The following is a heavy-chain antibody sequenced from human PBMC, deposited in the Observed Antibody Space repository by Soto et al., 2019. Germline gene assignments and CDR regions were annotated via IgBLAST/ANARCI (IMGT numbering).Heavy chain of an antibody. Sequence: QVQLVESGGGVVQPGRSLRLSCAASGFTFSSYGMHWVRQAPGKGLEWVAVISYDGSNKYYADSVKGRFTISRDNSKNTLYLQMNSLRAEDTAVYYCAKGNVEMDSRQWGYFQHWGQGTLVTVSS. CDR1: GFTFSSYG. CDR3: AKGNVEMDSRQWGYFQH. D-gene: IGHD1-1*01. J-gene: IGHJ1*01. CDR2: ISYDGSNK. V-gene: IGHV3-30*18.